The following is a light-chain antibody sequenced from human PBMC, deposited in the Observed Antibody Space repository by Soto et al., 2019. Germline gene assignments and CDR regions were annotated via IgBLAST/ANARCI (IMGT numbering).Light chain of an antibody. V-gene: IGKV1-33*01. J-gene: IGKJ3*01. CDR1: QDIRNY. CDR2: DAS. Sequence: DIQMTQSPSSLSASVGDRVTITCQASQDIRNYLSWYQQKPGKAPKLLIYDASNLKTGVPSRFSAGGSGTDFTFTISSLQPEDIGIYYCQQYTNFAFSFGPGTRVDI. CDR3: QQYTNFAFS.